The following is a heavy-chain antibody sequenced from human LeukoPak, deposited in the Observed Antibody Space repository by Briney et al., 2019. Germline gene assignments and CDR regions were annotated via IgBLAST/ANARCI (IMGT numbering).Heavy chain of an antibody. CDR2: IYYSGST. V-gene: IGHV4-39*07. CDR1: GGSISSSSYY. Sequence: PSETLSLTCTVSGGSISSSSYYWGWICQPPGKGLEWIGSIYYSGSTYNNPSLKSRVTISVDTSKNQFSLKLSSVTAADTAVYYCARDRRLTAIQSWFDPWGQGTLVTVSS. D-gene: IGHD2-21*02. CDR3: ARDRRLTAIQSWFDP. J-gene: IGHJ5*02.